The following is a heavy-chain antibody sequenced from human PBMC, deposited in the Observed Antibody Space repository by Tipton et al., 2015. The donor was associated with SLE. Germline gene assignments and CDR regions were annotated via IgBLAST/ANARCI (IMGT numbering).Heavy chain of an antibody. CDR3: ARTLDALDS. CDR1: GDSLSGQY. Sequence: TLSLTCSVYGDSLSGQYWSGIRQPAGKGLEWFGRAYTTGSPYYNPSLESRVAISMDTSKNQFSLKLTAVTAADTAVYYFARTLDALDSWGQGTMVTVSS. V-gene: IGHV4-4*07. CDR2: AYTTGSP. J-gene: IGHJ3*02.